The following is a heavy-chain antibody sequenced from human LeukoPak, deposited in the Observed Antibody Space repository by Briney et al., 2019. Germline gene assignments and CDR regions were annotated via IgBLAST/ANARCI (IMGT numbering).Heavy chain of an antibody. CDR3: ARERGYSSSLDY. V-gene: IGHV3-30*03. CDR1: GFTFSSYG. J-gene: IGHJ4*02. D-gene: IGHD5-18*01. Sequence: PGGSLRLSCAASGFTFSSYGMHWVRQAPGKGLEWVAVISYDGSNKYYADSVKGRFTISRDNSKNTLYLQMNSLRAEDTAVYYCARERGYSSSLDYWGQGTLVTVSS. CDR2: ISYDGSNK.